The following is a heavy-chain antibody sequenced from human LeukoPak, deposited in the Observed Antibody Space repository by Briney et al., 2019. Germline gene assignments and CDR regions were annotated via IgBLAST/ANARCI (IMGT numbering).Heavy chain of an antibody. CDR2: INHSGST. V-gene: IGHV4-34*01. D-gene: IGHD3-16*02. CDR3: ARGGATYYDYIWGSYRYDY. J-gene: IGHJ4*02. CDR1: GVSFSGYY. Sequence: PSETLSLTCAVYGVSFSGYYWSWIRQPPGKGLEWIGEINHSGSTNYNPSLKSRVTISVDTSKNQFSLKLSSVTAADTAVYYCARGGATYYDYIWGSYRYDYWGQGTLVTVSS.